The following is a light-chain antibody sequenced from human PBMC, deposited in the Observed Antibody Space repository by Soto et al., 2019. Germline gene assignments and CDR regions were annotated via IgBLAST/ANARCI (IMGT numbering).Light chain of an antibody. J-gene: IGLJ1*01. CDR3: NSYTSASTYV. V-gene: IGLV2-14*03. Sequence: QSVLTQPASVSGSPGQSITISCTGTGSDIGSYNYVSWYQHHPGKVPKFIIYDVTNRPSGVSDRFSGSKSGNTASLTISGLQAEDEVDYYCNSYTSASTYVFGTGTKLTVL. CDR2: DVT. CDR1: GSDIGSYNY.